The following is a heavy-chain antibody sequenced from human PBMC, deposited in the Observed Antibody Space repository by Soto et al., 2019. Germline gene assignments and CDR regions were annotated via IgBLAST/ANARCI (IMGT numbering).Heavy chain of an antibody. V-gene: IGHV1-2*02. CDR1: GYTFTAYY. J-gene: IGHJ6*02. CDR3: ARNMDYYYGPGSGNGHGV. CDR2: INPKFGDT. D-gene: IGHD3-10*01. Sequence: QVQLVQSGAEVKEPGDSVRVSGEASGYTFTAYYIHWVRQAPGQGLEWMGWINPKFGDTTYAQDFHGRLTLTRDMSISTVYMDLSRLTSDDTAIYYCARNMDYYYGPGSGNGHGVWGQGTTVNVFS.